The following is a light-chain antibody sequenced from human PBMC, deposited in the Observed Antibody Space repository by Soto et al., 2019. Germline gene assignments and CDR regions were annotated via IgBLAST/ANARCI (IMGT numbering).Light chain of an antibody. CDR2: DAS. V-gene: IGKV3-15*01. Sequence: EIVMTQSPATLSVSPGERATLSCRASQSVSSNLAWYQQKPGQAPRLLIYDASTRATGIPARFSGSGSGTEFTLTISSLQSEDFAVYYCQHYNNWPRTFGQGTKVEIE. CDR1: QSVSSN. J-gene: IGKJ1*01. CDR3: QHYNNWPRT.